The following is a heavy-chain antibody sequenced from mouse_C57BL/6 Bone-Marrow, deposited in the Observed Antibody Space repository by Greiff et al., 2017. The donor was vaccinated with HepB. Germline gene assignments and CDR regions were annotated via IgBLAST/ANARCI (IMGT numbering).Heavy chain of an antibody. CDR3: AKKVPSYYFDY. J-gene: IGHJ2*01. CDR1: GYTFTDYY. V-gene: IGHV1-19*01. CDR2: INPYNGGT. D-gene: IGHD2-14*01. Sequence: EVQLQQSGPVLVKPGASVKMSCKASGYTFTDYYMNWVKQSHGKSLEWIGVINPYNGGTSYNQQFKGKATLTVDKSSSTAYMELNSLTSEDSAVYYCAKKVPSYYFDYWGQGTTLTVSS.